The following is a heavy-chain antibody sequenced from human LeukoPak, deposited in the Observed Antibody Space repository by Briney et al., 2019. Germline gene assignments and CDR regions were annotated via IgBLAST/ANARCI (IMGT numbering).Heavy chain of an antibody. CDR3: GRDDGASSLLDF. V-gene: IGHV3-43*02. CDR2: ISGNGHTI. J-gene: IGHJ4*02. Sequence: PGGSLRLSCAASGXTFHVYAIYWVRQAPGKGLEWVSLISGNGHTISYADSVRGRFTISRDNTKNSLYLQMDSLTTEDTAVYYCGRDDGASSLLDFLGQGTLVTVSS. CDR1: GXTFHVYA. D-gene: IGHD3-16*02.